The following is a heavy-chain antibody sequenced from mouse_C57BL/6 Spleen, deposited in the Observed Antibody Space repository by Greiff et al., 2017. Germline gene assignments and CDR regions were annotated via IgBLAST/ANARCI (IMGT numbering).Heavy chain of an antibody. V-gene: IGHV1-69*01. CDR2: IDPSDSYT. D-gene: IGHD1-1*01. J-gene: IGHJ2*01. CDR1: GYTFTSYW. CDR3: ARRGFTTVVDY. Sequence: QVQLQQPGAELVMPGASVKLSCKASGYTFTSYWMHWVKQRPGQGLEWIGEIDPSDSYTNSNQKFKGKSTLTVDKSSSTAYMQLSSLTSEDSAVYYCARRGFTTVVDYWGQGTTLTVSS.